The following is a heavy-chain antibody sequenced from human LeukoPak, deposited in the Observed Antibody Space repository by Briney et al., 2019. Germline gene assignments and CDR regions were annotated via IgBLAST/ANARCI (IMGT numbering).Heavy chain of an antibody. CDR1: GFTFSSYW. Sequence: PGGSLRLSCAASGFTFSSYWMSWVRQVPGKGLEWVANIKQDGSAKYYVDSVKGRFTISRDNAKNSLYLQMNSLRDEDAAVYYCARGQGSDNGLWFDPWGQGTLVTVSS. V-gene: IGHV3-7*01. CDR2: IKQDGSAK. D-gene: IGHD2-8*01. J-gene: IGHJ5*02. CDR3: ARGQGSDNGLWFDP.